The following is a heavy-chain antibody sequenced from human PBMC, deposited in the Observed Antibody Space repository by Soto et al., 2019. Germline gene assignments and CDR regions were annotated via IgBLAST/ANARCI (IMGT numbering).Heavy chain of an antibody. J-gene: IGHJ5*02. V-gene: IGHV3-74*01. CDR2: THSDGITT. D-gene: IGHD3-9*01. CDR1: GITFSNYW. CDR3: ARDSMTGLNWFDP. Sequence: GSLRHSWAASGITFSNYWMEWVRQAPGKGLVWVSRTHSDGITTYYGDSVKGRFTISRDNAKSTVYLQMNSLGAEDTAVYYCARDSMTGLNWFDPWGQGTLVTVSS.